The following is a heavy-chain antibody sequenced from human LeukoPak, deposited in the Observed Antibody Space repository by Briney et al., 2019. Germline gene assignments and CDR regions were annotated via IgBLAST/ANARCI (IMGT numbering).Heavy chain of an antibody. D-gene: IGHD5-12*01. V-gene: IGHV3-7*01. CDR1: GFPFTIYA. J-gene: IGHJ4*02. CDR3: AREEYSGYDLNY. CDR2: IKQDGSEK. Sequence: GGSLRLSCAASGFPFTIYAMSWVRQAPGKGLEWVANIKQDGSEKYYVDSVKGRFTISRDNAKNSLYLQMNSLRAEDTAVYYCAREEYSGYDLNYWGQGTLVTVSS.